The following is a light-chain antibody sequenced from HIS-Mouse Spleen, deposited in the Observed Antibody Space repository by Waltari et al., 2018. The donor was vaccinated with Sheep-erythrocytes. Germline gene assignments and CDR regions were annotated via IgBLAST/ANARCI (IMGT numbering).Light chain of an antibody. CDR1: ALPKQY. CDR3: QSADSSGTYPV. Sequence: SYELTQPPSVSVSPGQTARITCSGDALPKQYAYWYQQKPGHAPVLVIYKDSERPSGIPVRFSGSSSGTTVTLTISGVQAEDEADYYCQSADSSGTYPVFGGGTKLTVL. V-gene: IGLV3-25*03. CDR2: KDS. J-gene: IGLJ2*01.